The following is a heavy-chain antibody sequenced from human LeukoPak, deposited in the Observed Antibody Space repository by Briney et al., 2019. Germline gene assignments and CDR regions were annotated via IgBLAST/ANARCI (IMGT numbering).Heavy chain of an antibody. Sequence: PSETLSLTCTVSGGSVSSGSYYWSWIRQPPGRGLEWIGYIYYSGGTKYNSSLKSRLTMSVDTSKNQFSLNLTSVTAADTAVYYCARETMFSGYSFDFWGQGILVTVSS. V-gene: IGHV4-61*01. CDR1: GGSVSSGSYY. CDR3: ARETMFSGYSFDF. CDR2: IYYSGGT. D-gene: IGHD3-10*02. J-gene: IGHJ4*02.